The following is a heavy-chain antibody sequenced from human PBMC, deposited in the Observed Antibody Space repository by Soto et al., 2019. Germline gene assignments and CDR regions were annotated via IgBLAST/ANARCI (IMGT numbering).Heavy chain of an antibody. CDR2: ISYDGSHT. CDR1: GITFSRSG. J-gene: IGHJ6*03. V-gene: IGHV3-30*18. CDR3: AQDVPRGYYYYIDV. Sequence: QVQLVESGGGVVQPGTSLRLSCAASGITFSRSGMHWVRQAPGKGLEWVTAISYDGSHTLYADSVKGRFTTSRDNSKNTLYLQMDSLRVDDTAVYYCAQDVPRGYYYYIDVWGRGTTVTVAS. D-gene: IGHD3-10*02.